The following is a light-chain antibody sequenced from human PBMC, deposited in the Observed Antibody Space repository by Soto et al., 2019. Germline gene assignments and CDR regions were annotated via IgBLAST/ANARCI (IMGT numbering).Light chain of an antibody. Sequence: QSVLTQSPSASASLGASVKLTCTLSSGHGTYAIAWHQQQPEKGPRYLMKLNSDGSHSKGDGIPDRFSGSTSGAERYLTISSLQSDDEADYYCQTWGTGIWVFGGGTKVTVL. V-gene: IGLV4-69*01. CDR1: SGHGTYA. CDR2: LNSDGSH. J-gene: IGLJ3*02. CDR3: QTWGTGIWV.